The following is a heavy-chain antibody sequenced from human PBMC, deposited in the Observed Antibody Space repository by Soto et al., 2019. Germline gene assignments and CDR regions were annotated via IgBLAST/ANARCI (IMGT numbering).Heavy chain of an antibody. CDR3: ARERPYGSGSYSIFFDY. CDR2: INHSGST. CDR1: GGSFSGYY. Sequence: LTCAVYGGSFSGYYWSWIRQPPGKGLEWIGEINHSGSTNYNPSLKSRVTISVDTSKNQFSLKLSSVTAADTAVYYCARERPYGSGSYSIFFDYWGQGTLVTVSS. D-gene: IGHD3-10*01. J-gene: IGHJ4*02. V-gene: IGHV4-34*01.